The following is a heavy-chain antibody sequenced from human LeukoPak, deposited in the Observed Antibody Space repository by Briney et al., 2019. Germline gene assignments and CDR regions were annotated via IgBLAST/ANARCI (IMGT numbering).Heavy chain of an antibody. CDR3: ARGPVGADDY. CDR1: GFTFSSYS. V-gene: IGHV3-21*01. Sequence: PGGSLRLSCAASGFTFSSYSMNWVRQAPGKGLEWVSSISSSSSYIYYADSVKGRFTISRDNAKNSLYLQMNGLRAEDTAVYYCARGPVGADDYWGQGTLVTVSS. J-gene: IGHJ4*02. CDR2: ISSSSSYI. D-gene: IGHD2-15*01.